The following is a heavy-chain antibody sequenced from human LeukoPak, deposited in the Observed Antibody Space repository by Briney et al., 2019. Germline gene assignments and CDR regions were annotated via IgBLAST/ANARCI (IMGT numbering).Heavy chain of an antibody. V-gene: IGHV3-23*01. CDR3: AKDRGGIAAFDY. Sequence: GGSLRLSCAASGFTLSSYAMSWVRQAPGEGLEWVSAISGSGGSTYYADSVKGRFTISRDNSKNTLYLQMNSLRAEDTAVYYCAKDRGGIAAFDYWGQGTLVTVSS. J-gene: IGHJ4*02. D-gene: IGHD6-13*01. CDR1: GFTLSSYA. CDR2: ISGSGGST.